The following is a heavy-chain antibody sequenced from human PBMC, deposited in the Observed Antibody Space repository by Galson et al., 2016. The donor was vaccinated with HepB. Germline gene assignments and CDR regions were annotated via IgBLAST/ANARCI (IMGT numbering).Heavy chain of an antibody. CDR1: GGSISSRNW. Sequence: ETLSLTCAVSGGSISSRNWWTWVRQPPGKGLEWIGFIYHNGNTDYNPSLKSRVTISIDTSKNQFSLKLTSVTAADTAVYYCAGAGDLTEYYFQYWGQGAQVAVSS. D-gene: IGHD7-27*01. CDR2: IYHNGNT. V-gene: IGHV4-4*02. J-gene: IGHJ4*02. CDR3: AGAGDLTEYYFQY.